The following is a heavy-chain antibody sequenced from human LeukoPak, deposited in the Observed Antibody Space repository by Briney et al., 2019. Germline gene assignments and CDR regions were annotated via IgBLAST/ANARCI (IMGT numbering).Heavy chain of an antibody. CDR3: ARGRPYGDYSYYFDY. CDR2: IIPIFGTA. CDR1: GGTFSIYA. D-gene: IGHD4-17*01. Sequence: GASVKVSCKASGGTFSIYAISWVRQAPGQGLEWMGGIIPIFGTANYAQKFQGRVTITTDESTSTAYMELSSLRSEDTAVYYCARGRPYGDYSYYFDYWGQGTLVTVSS. J-gene: IGHJ4*02. V-gene: IGHV1-69*05.